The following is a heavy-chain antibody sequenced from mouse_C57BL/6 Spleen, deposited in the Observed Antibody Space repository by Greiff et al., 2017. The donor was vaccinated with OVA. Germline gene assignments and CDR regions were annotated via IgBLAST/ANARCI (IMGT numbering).Heavy chain of an antibody. J-gene: IGHJ1*03. CDR3: ARHYGSPHWYFDV. CDR2: ISYDGSN. V-gene: IGHV3-6*01. D-gene: IGHD1-1*01. CDR1: GYSITSGYY. Sequence: EVQLQQSGPGLVKPSQSLSLTCSVTGYSITSGYYWNWIRQFPGNQLEWMGYISYDGSNNYNPSLKNRISITRDTSTNQFFLKLKSGTTEDTATYYCARHYGSPHWYFDVWGTGTTVTVSS.